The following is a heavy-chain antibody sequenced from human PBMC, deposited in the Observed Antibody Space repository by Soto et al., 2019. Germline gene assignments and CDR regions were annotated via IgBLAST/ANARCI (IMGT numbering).Heavy chain of an antibody. Sequence: SETLSLTCTVSGGSISSGGYYWTWIRQHPGKGLEWIGYIFSSGSTLYNPSLKSRLTISRDTSKNQFALKLSSVTAADTAVYYCARESPPASGDYSTHFDSWGQGTLVTVSS. CDR1: GGSISSGGYY. CDR3: ARESPPASGDYSTHFDS. J-gene: IGHJ4*02. CDR2: IFSSGST. V-gene: IGHV4-31*03. D-gene: IGHD2-21*01.